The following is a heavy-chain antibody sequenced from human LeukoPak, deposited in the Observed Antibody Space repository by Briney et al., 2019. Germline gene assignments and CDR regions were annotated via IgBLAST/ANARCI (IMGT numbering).Heavy chain of an antibody. CDR2: ISSGGTTI. D-gene: IGHD5-24*01. V-gene: IGHV3-48*03. CDR3: ARGLQPGYFDS. Sequence: GGSLRLSCTASGFTFSSYAMNWVRQAAGKGLEWISYISSGGTTIYYADSMKGRFTISRDNTKNSLFLQMNSLRAEDTAVYYCARGLQPGYFDSWGQGTLVTVSS. CDR1: GFTFSSYA. J-gene: IGHJ4*02.